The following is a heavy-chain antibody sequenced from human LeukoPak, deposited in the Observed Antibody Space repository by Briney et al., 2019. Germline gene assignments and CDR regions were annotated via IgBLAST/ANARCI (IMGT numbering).Heavy chain of an antibody. CDR2: IKSKTDGGTT. Sequence: QAPGKGLEWVGRIKSKTDGGTTDYAAPVKGRFNISRDDSKTTLYLQMNSLKTEYTAVYYCTTTLAVAGTSMGYWGQGTLVTVSS. D-gene: IGHD6-19*01. J-gene: IGHJ4*02. V-gene: IGHV3-15*01. CDR3: TTTLAVAGTSMGY.